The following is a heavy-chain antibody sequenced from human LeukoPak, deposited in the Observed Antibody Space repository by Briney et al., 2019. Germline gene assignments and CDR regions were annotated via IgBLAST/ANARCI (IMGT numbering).Heavy chain of an antibody. D-gene: IGHD3-3*01. V-gene: IGHV3-74*01. J-gene: IGHJ3*02. CDR2: INSDGSST. CDR1: GFTFSSYW. CDR3: AIFGVVIGGDAFDI. Sequence: PGGSLRLSCAASGFTFSSYWMHWVRQAPGRGLVWVSRINSDGSSTSYADSVKGRLTISRDNAKNTLYLQMNSLRAEDTAVYYCAIFGVVIGGDAFDIWGQGTMVTVSS.